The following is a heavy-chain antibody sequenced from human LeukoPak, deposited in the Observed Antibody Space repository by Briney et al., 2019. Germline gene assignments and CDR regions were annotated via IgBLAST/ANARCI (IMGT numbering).Heavy chain of an antibody. CDR2: ITSHGGST. CDR3: VTVGMTSIWSYLRFDP. Sequence: GGSLRLSCSASGFTFSTNSMHWVRQAPGKGLEFVSAITSHGGSTYYADSVKGRFTISRDNSKNTLYLQMSSLRAEDSAVYYCVTVGMTSIWSYLRFDPRGQGTLVSVSS. V-gene: IGHV3-64D*08. CDR1: GFTFSTNS. J-gene: IGHJ5*02. D-gene: IGHD1-26*01.